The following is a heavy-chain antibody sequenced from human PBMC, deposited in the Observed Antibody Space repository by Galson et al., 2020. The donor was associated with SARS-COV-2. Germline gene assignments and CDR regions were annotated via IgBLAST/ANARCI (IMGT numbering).Heavy chain of an antibody. J-gene: IGHJ4*02. CDR1: GFTFSDSA. CDR3: TTLTDY. V-gene: IGHV3-73*01. Sequence: GGSLRLSCAVSGFTFSDSAIHWVRQASGKGLEWVGRIRGKTNTYATAYAASVKGRFTISRDDAKNTAYLQMNSLKTEDTAVYYCTTLTDYGGQGTLFAVSA. CDR2: IRGKTNTYAT.